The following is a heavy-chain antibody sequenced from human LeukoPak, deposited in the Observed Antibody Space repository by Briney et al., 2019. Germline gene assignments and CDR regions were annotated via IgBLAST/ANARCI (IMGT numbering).Heavy chain of an antibody. CDR3: ARDSADILTGYYKWFDP. D-gene: IGHD3-9*01. CDR1: GGSISSYY. J-gene: IGHJ5*02. CDR2: IYYSGST. V-gene: IGHV4-59*12. Sequence: PSETLSLTCTVSGGSISSYYWSWIRQPPGKGLEWIGYIYYSGSTNYNPSLKSRVTISVDTSKNQFSLKLSSVTAADTAVYYCARDSADILTGYYKWFDPWGQGTLVTVSS.